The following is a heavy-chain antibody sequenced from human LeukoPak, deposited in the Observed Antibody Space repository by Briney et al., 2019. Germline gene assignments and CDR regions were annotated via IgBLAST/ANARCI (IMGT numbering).Heavy chain of an antibody. Sequence: KAGGSLRLSCAASGFTFSSYGMHWVRQAPGKGLEWVAVISYDGSNKYYADSVKGRFTISGDNSKNTLYLQMNSLRAEDTAVYYCAKDLSEAVAGFDYWGQGTLVTVPS. V-gene: IGHV3-30*18. CDR2: ISYDGSNK. D-gene: IGHD6-19*01. CDR1: GFTFSSYG. CDR3: AKDLSEAVAGFDY. J-gene: IGHJ4*02.